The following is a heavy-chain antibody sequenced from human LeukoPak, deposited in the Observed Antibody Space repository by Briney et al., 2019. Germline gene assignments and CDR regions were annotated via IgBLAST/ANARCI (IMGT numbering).Heavy chain of an antibody. CDR3: ARDNIGSSSWYDYYYGMDV. CDR2: IGAYNGNT. V-gene: IGHV1-18*01. J-gene: IGHJ6*02. D-gene: IGHD6-13*01. Sequence: ASVKVSCKASGYTFTSYGISWVRQAPGQGLEWMGWIGAYNGNTNYAQKLQGRVTMTTDTSTSTAYMELRSLRSDDTAVYYCARDNIGSSSWYDYYYGMDVWGQGTTVTVSS. CDR1: GYTFTSYG.